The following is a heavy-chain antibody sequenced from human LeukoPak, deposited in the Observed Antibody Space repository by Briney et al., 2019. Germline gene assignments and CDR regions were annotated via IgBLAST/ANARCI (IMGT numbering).Heavy chain of an antibody. CDR3: AKDPRPAAIPSAFDY. J-gene: IGHJ4*02. CDR1: GFTFDDYA. V-gene: IGHV3-9*01. Sequence: PGGSLRLSCAASGFTFDDYAMHWVRQAPGKGLEWVSGISWNSGSIGYADSVKGRFTISRDNAKNSLYLQMNSLRAEDTALYYCAKDPRPAAIPSAFDYWGQGTLVTVSS. CDR2: ISWNSGSI. D-gene: IGHD2-2*01.